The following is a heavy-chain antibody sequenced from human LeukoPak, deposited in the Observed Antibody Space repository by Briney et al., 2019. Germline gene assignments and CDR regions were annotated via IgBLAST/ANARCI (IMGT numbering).Heavy chain of an antibody. CDR1: GYTFTTYY. Sequence: ASVKVSCKASGYTFTTYYIHWVRQAPGQGLEWVGIINPSGGSTSYAQKFQGRVTMTRDMSTSTLYMELSSLRSEDTAAYYCARSFGASQQYTSSWYYYYMDVWGKGTTVTVSS. J-gene: IGHJ6*03. CDR2: INPSGGST. V-gene: IGHV1-46*01. D-gene: IGHD6-13*01. CDR3: ARSFGASQQYTSSWYYYYMDV.